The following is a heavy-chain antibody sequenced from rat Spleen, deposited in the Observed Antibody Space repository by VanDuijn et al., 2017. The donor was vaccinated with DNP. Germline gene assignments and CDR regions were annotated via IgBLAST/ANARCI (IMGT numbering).Heavy chain of an antibody. D-gene: IGHD4-1*01. CDR3: ARIDGGFAY. V-gene: IGHV5S23*01. J-gene: IGHJ3*01. CDR1: GFTFSNYG. Sequence: EVQLVESGGGLVQPGRSLKLSCAASGFTFSNYGMAWVRQAPTKGLEWVASITNSGGSTYYRDSVKGRFTISRDNAKSTLYLQMDSLRSEDTATYYCARIDGGFAYWGQGTLVTVSS. CDR2: ITNSGGST.